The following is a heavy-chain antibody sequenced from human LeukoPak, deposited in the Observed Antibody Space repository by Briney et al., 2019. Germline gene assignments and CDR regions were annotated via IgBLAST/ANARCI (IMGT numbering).Heavy chain of an antibody. CDR2: ISSSGSTI. Sequence: GRFLRLSCAASGFTFSSYEMNWVRQAPGKGLEWVSYISSSGSTIYYADSVKGRFTISRDNAKNSLYLQMNSLRAEDTAVYYCAELGITMIGGVWGKGTTVSISS. J-gene: IGHJ6*04. V-gene: IGHV3-48*03. D-gene: IGHD3-10*02. CDR1: GFTFSSYE. CDR3: AELGITMIGGV.